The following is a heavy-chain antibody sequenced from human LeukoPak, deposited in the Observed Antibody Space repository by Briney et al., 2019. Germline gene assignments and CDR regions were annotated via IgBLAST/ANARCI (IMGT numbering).Heavy chain of an antibody. V-gene: IGHV1-2*02. CDR2: INPNSGGT. CDR3: ARGYCSGGSCYAYLDY. J-gene: IGHJ4*02. CDR1: GYTFTGYY. D-gene: IGHD2-15*01. Sequence: GASVKVSCKASGYTFTGYYMHWVRQAPGQGLEWMGWINPNSGGTNYAQKFQGRVTMTRDTSISTAYMELSRLRSDDTAVYYCARGYCSGGSCYAYLDYWGQGTLVTVSS.